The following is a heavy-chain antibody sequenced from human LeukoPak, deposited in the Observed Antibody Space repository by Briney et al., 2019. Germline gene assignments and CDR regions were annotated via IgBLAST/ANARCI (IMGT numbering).Heavy chain of an antibody. D-gene: IGHD6-13*01. Sequence: SQTLSLTCAISGDSVSSNSAAWNWIRQSPSRGLEWLGRTYYRSKWYNDYAVSVKSRITINPDTSKNQFSLQLNSVTPEDTAVYYCARGGPGIAAAGTLEYFQHWGQGTLVTVSS. CDR1: GDSVSSNSAA. V-gene: IGHV6-1*01. J-gene: IGHJ1*01. CDR3: ARGGPGIAAAGTLEYFQH. CDR2: TYYRSKWYN.